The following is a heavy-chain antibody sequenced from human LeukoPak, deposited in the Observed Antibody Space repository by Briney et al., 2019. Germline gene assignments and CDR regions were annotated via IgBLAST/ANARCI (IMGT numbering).Heavy chain of an antibody. J-gene: IGHJ4*02. V-gene: IGHV3-21*04. Sequence: GGSLRLSCAASGFTLSNYKMNWVRQAPGKGLEWVSSISSSSSYIYYADSVKGRFTISRDNAKNSLYLQMNSLRAEDTAVYYCAKDLTSGSEALYDYWGQGTLVTVSS. CDR3: AKDLTSGSEALYDY. CDR2: ISSSSSYI. D-gene: IGHD1-26*01. CDR1: GFTLSNYK.